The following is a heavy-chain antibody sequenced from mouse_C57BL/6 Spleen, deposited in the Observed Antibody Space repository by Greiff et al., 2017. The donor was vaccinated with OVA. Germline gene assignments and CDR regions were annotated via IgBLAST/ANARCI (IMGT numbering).Heavy chain of an antibody. D-gene: IGHD3-2*02. Sequence: QVHVKQSGAELVKPGASVKLSCKASGYTFTEYTIHWVKQRSGQGLEWIGWFYPGSGSIKYNEKFKDKATLTADKSSSTVYMELSRLTSEDSAVYFCARHEEGTAQATYFDYWGQGTTLTVSS. V-gene: IGHV1-62-2*01. CDR2: FYPGSGSI. CDR1: GYTFTEYT. CDR3: ARHEEGTAQATYFDY. J-gene: IGHJ2*01.